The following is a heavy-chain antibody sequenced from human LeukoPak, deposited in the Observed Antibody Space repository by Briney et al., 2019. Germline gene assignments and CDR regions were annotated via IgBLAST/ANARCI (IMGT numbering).Heavy chain of an antibody. Sequence: GASVKVSCKASGGTFSSYAISWVRQAPGQGLEWMGGIIPIFGTANYAQKFQGRVTITADKSTSTAYMELSSLRSEDTAVYYCARHPNWLLYIDYWGQGTLVTVSS. D-gene: IGHD3-9*01. CDR3: ARHPNWLLYIDY. CDR1: GGTFSSYA. CDR2: IIPIFGTA. V-gene: IGHV1-69*06. J-gene: IGHJ4*02.